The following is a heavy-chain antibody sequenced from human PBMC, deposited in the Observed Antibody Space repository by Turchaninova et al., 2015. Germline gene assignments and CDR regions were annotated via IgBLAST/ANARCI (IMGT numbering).Heavy chain of an antibody. Sequence: EVQLVQSGAEATQSGASLEISRKGSGSGFPTNWIGRVRQRPGKGLEWMGVSYPGDSDTRYSPSFQGQVIISADKSISTAYLQWSSLKASDTAMYYCARRADSSDYYIYWGQGTLVTVSS. V-gene: IGHV5-51*01. D-gene: IGHD3-22*01. CDR1: GSGFPTNW. CDR2: SYPGDSDT. CDR3: ARRADSSDYYIY. J-gene: IGHJ4*02.